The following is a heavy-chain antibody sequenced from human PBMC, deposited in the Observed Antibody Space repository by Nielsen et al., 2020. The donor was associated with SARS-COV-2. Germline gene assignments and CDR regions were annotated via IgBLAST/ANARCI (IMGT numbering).Heavy chain of an antibody. CDR2: INHSGST. Sequence: SETLSLTCAVYGGSFSGYYWSWIRQPPGKGLEWIGEINHSGSTNYNPPLKSRVTISVDTSKNQFSLKLSSVTAADTAVYYCARGRGGSSRRYWYFDLWGRGTLVTVSS. V-gene: IGHV4-34*01. CDR3: ARGRGGSSRRYWYFDL. J-gene: IGHJ2*01. CDR1: GGSFSGYY. D-gene: IGHD2-15*01.